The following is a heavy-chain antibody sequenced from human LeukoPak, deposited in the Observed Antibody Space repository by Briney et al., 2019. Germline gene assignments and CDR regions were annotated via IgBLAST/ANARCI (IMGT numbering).Heavy chain of an antibody. CDR1: EFTFGTYA. Sequence: EGSLRVSCVASEFTFGTYAMTWVRLTPGKRLEWVASIGGSGSNTNYADSVRGRFTVSRDNSKNTLYLQMNSLRAEDTAVYYCGRDPNGDYVGAFEFWSQGTLVSVSS. J-gene: IGHJ3*01. CDR2: IGGSGSNT. CDR3: GRDPNGDYVGAFEF. V-gene: IGHV3-23*01. D-gene: IGHD4-17*01.